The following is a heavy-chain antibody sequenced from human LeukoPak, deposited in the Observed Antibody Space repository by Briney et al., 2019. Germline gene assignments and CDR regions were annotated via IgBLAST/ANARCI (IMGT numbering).Heavy chain of an antibody. D-gene: IGHD1-26*01. CDR2: IQYDGSKK. Sequence: GGSLRLSCVASGFTFSSNGMHWVRQAPGKGLEWVTFIQYDGSKKYYADSVKGRFTISRDNSKNTLYLEMNSLRAEDTAVYYCAKSPYSGFSWGQGTLVTVSS. J-gene: IGHJ5*02. V-gene: IGHV3-30*02. CDR3: AKSPYSGFS. CDR1: GFTFSSNG.